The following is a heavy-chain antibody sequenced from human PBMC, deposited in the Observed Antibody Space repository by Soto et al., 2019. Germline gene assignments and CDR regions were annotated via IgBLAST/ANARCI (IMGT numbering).Heavy chain of an antibody. Sequence: GGSLRLSCAASGFTFSDYYMSWIRQAPGKGLEWVSYIGSSGSTIYYADSVKGRFTISRDNAKNSLYLQMNSLRAEDTTVYYCAIEYSSSGNDYWGQGTLVTVSS. D-gene: IGHD6-6*01. CDR2: IGSSGSTI. CDR1: GFTFSDYY. V-gene: IGHV3-11*01. J-gene: IGHJ4*02. CDR3: AIEYSSSGNDY.